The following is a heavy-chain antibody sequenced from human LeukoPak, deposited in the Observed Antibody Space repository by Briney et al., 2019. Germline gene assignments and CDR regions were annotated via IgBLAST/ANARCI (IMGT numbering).Heavy chain of an antibody. CDR3: ARIPRTTIFGVVPPYYYGMDV. CDR2: INHSGST. J-gene: IGHJ6*02. Sequence: PSETLSLTCAVYGGSFSGYYWSWIRQPPGKGLEWIGEINHSGSTNYNPSHKSRVTISVDTSKNQFSLKLSSVTAADTAVYYCARIPRTTIFGVVPPYYYGMDVWGQGTTVTVSS. CDR1: GGSFSGYY. V-gene: IGHV4-34*01. D-gene: IGHD3-3*01.